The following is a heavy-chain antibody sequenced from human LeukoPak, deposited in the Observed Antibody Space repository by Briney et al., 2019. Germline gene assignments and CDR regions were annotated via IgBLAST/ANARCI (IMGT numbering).Heavy chain of an antibody. CDR1: GGSISSGGYS. Sequence: SETLSLTCAVSGGSISSGGYSWSWIRQPPGKGLEWIGYIYHSGSTYYNPSLKSRVTISVDRSKNQFSLKLSSVTAADTAVYYCARDRGTMVRGVTFFDYWGQGTLVTVSS. CDR2: IYHSGST. V-gene: IGHV4-30-2*01. J-gene: IGHJ4*02. CDR3: ARDRGTMVRGVTFFDY. D-gene: IGHD3-10*01.